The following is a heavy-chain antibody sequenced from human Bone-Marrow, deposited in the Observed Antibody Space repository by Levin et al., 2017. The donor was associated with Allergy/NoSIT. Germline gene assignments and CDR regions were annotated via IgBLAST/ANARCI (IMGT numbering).Heavy chain of an antibody. CDR2: IIPIFGTA. J-gene: IGHJ6*02. CDR3: ARFPRGSSGWDYYYYGMDV. CDR1: GGTFSSYA. V-gene: IGHV1-69*13. Sequence: SVKVSCKASGGTFSSYAISWVRQAPGQGLEWMGGIIPIFGTANYAQKFQGRVTITADESTSTAYMELSSLRSEDTAVYYCARFPRGSSGWDYYYYGMDVWGQGTTVTVSS. D-gene: IGHD6-19*01.